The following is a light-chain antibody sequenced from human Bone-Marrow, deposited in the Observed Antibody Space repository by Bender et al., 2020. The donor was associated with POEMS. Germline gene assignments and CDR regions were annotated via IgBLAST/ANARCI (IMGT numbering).Light chain of an antibody. CDR2: DVS. J-gene: IGLJ3*02. Sequence: SALTQPASVSGSPGQSITFSCTGSSSDIGDYNSVSWYQQHPGKAPKLVIYDVSSRPSGVSSRFSGSKSGNTASLTISDLQSEDEADYYCNSYASGTTSVLFGGGTKVTVL. CDR1: SSDIGDYNS. V-gene: IGLV2-14*03. CDR3: NSYASGTTSVL.